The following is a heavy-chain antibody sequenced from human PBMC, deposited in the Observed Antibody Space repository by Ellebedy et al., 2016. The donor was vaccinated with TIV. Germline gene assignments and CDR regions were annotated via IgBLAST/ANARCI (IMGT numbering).Heavy chain of an antibody. CDR2: IYSGGNT. Sequence: ESLKISCAASGFTVSNNYMSWVRQAPGKGLEWVSVIYSGGNTFYAESVKGRFTISRDSSHNTLYLQMDSLRAEDTAVYYCASSPSQGYWGQGTLVTVSS. J-gene: IGHJ4*02. CDR3: ASSPSQGY. V-gene: IGHV3-53*01. CDR1: GFTVSNNY.